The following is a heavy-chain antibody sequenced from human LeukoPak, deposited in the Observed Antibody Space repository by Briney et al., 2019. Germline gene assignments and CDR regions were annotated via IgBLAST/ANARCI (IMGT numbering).Heavy chain of an antibody. D-gene: IGHD6-19*01. CDR2: INHSGST. CDR1: GGSFSGYY. J-gene: IGHJ4*02. V-gene: IGHV4-34*01. Sequence: SETLSLTCAVYGGSFSGYYWSWIRQPPGKGLEWIGEINHSGSTNYNPSLKSRVTISVDTSENQFSLKLSSVTAADTAVYYCASRTPAVAPFFDYWGQGTLVTVSS. CDR3: ASRTPAVAPFFDY.